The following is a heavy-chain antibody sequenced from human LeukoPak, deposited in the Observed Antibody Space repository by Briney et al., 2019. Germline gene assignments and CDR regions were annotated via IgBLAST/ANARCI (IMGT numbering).Heavy chain of an antibody. CDR2: INPNSGGT. CDR3: ARDPGYSRGKVFDY. Sequence: GASVKVSCKASGYTFTGYYMHWVRQAPGQGLEWMGWINPNSGGTNYAQKFQSRVTMTRDTSISTAYMELSRLRSDDTAVYYCARDPGYSRGKVFDYWGQGTLVTVSS. J-gene: IGHJ4*02. CDR1: GYTFTGYY. V-gene: IGHV1-2*02. D-gene: IGHD6-13*01.